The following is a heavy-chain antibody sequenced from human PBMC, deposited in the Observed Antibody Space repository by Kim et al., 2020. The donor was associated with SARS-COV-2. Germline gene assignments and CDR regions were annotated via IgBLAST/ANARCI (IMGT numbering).Heavy chain of an antibody. V-gene: IGHV3-30*04. CDR3: AREAPAPSPYYYYGMDV. CDR1: GFTFSSYA. Sequence: GGSLRLSCAASGFTFSSYAMHWVRQAPGKGLEWVAVISYDGSNKYYADSVKVRFTISRDNSKNTLYLQMNSLRAEDTAVYYCAREAPAPSPYYYYGMDVWGQGTTVTVSS. J-gene: IGHJ6*02. CDR2: ISYDGSNK.